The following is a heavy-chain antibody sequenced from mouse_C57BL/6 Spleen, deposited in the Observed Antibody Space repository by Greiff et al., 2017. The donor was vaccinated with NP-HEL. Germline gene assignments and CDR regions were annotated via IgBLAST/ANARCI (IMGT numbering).Heavy chain of an antibody. CDR1: GYTFTDHT. D-gene: IGHD1-1*01. J-gene: IGHJ2*01. Sequence: VQLQESDAELVKPGASVRISCKVSGYTFTDHTIHWMKQRPEQGLEWIGYIYPRDGSTKYNEKFKGKATLTADKSSSTAYMQLNSLTSEDSAVYFCARLTTVVAYYFDYWGQGTTLTVSS. CDR2: IYPRDGST. V-gene: IGHV1-78*01. CDR3: ARLTTVVAYYFDY.